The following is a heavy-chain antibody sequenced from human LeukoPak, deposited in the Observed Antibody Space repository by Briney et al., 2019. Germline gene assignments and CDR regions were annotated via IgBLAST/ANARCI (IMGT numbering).Heavy chain of an antibody. CDR3: ATGYRNIVVVPAANPFDY. J-gene: IGHJ4*02. CDR1: GYTFSGYY. CDR2: INPKSGGT. V-gene: IGHV1-2*02. D-gene: IGHD2-2*01. Sequence: ASVKVSCKASGYTFSGYYMHWVRQAPGQGLEWMGWINPKSGGTKYAQKFQGRVTMTRDTSINTAYLELSRLRSDDTAVYYCATGYRNIVVVPAANPFDYWGQGTLVTVSS.